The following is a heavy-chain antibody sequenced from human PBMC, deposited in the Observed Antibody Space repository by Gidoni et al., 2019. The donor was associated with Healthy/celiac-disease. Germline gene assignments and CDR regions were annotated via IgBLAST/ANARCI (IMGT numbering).Heavy chain of an antibody. CDR2: TYYSGRT. D-gene: IGHD1-7*01. CDR3: ARHTPETTLLFRVYYMDV. CDR1: GGSIISSSYY. Sequence: QLQLQESGPGLVKPSETLSLTCTVSGGSIISSSYYGGWFRQPPGKGLEWIVSTYYSGRTYYNPSLKSRVTISVDTSKNQFSLKLSSVTAADTAVYYCARHTPETTLLFRVYYMDVWGKGTTVTVSS. J-gene: IGHJ6*03. V-gene: IGHV4-39*01.